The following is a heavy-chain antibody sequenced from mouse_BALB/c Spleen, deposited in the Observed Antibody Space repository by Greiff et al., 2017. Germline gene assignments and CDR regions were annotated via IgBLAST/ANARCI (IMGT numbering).Heavy chain of an antibody. D-gene: IGHD2-4*01. CDR3: TRGLPYWYFDV. V-gene: IGHV1-80*01. J-gene: IGHJ1*01. CDR2: IYPGDGDT. Sequence: QVQLQQSGAELVRPGSSVKISCKASGFAFSSNWMNWVKQRPGQGLAWIGQIYPGDGDTNYNGKFKGKATLTADKSSSTAYMQISSLTSEDSAVYVCTRGLPYWYFDVWGAGTTVTVSS. CDR1: GFAFSSNW.